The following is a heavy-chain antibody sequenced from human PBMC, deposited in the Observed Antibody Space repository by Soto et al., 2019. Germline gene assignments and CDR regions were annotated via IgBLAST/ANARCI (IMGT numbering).Heavy chain of an antibody. Sequence: PSQTLSLTCVISGDSVSSNSAAWNWIRRSPSRGLEWLGRTYFRSKWYNDYALSVKSRITINPDTSKNQFSLQLNSVTPEDTAVYYCARTPASGTLDPWGQGTLVTVSS. CDR2: TYFRSKWYN. D-gene: IGHD6-13*01. CDR3: ARTPASGTLDP. CDR1: GDSVSSNSAA. J-gene: IGHJ5*02. V-gene: IGHV6-1*01.